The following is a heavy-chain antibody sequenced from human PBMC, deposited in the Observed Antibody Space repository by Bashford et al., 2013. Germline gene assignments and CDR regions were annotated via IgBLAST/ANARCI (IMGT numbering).Heavy chain of an antibody. CDR3: ASSADYYDILTGYRWDYYYGMDV. CDR2: IIPIFGTA. CDR1: GGTFSSYA. Sequence: SVKVSCKASGGTFSSYAISWVRQAPGQGLEWMGGIIPIFGTANYAQKFQGRVTITADKSTSTAYMELSSLRSEDTAVYYCASSADYYDILTGYRWDYYYGMDVWGQGTTVTVSS. D-gene: IGHD3-9*01. V-gene: IGHV1-69*06. J-gene: IGHJ6*02.